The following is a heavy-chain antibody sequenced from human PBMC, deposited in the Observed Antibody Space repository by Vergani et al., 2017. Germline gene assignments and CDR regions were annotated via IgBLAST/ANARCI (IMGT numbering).Heavy chain of an antibody. J-gene: IGHJ4*02. V-gene: IGHV1-58*02. CDR2: IVVGSGNT. CDR1: GFTFTSSA. Sequence: QMQLVQSGPEVKKPGTSVKVSCKASGFTFTSSAMQWVRQARGQRLEWIGWIVVGSGNTNYAQKFQERVTITRDMSTSTAYMELSSLRSEDTAVYYCAKGGVIVVVPAAMDYWGQGTLVTVSS. CDR3: AKGGVIVVVPAAMDY. D-gene: IGHD2-2*01.